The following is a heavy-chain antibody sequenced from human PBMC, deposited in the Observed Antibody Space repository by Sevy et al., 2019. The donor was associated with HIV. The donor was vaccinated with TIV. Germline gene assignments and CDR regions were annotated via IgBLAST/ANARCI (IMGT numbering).Heavy chain of an antibody. J-gene: IGHJ6*02. D-gene: IGHD2-8*01. CDR2: ISLSGSTI. Sequence: GGSLRLSCAASGFTFSDYFMSWIRQAPGKELEWISYISLSGSTIYYADSVKGRFTISRDNAKNSLYLQMNSLRAEDTAVYYCARENRHCTNGICYGYDGMDVWGQGTTVTVSS. V-gene: IGHV3-11*01. CDR1: GFTFSDYF. CDR3: ARENRHCTNGICYGYDGMDV.